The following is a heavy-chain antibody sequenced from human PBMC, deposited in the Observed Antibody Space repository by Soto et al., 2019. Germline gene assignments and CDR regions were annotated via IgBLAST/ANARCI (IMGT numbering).Heavy chain of an antibody. J-gene: IGHJ4*02. CDR1: VASIITDNYF. D-gene: IGHD4-17*01. Sequence: SKTLSLTCTVSVASIITDNYFWVWIRDSPRRGLELIGSISYSGRTYDNPSLQSRVTISIDASKNQFSLKLTSVTTADTAVYYCARRRASDYGGNHHPYYFDRWGQGALVTVSS. CDR2: ISYSGRT. CDR3: ARRRASDYGGNHHPYYFDR. V-gene: IGHV4-39*01.